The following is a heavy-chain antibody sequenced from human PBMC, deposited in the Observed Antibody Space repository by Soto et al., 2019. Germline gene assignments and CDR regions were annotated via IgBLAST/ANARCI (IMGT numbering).Heavy chain of an antibody. Sequence: SETLSLTCTVSGGSINDFYWSWIRQPPGKGLEWIGYIYYSGSTDYTPSPKGRVTISVDTSNNQFSLKQRTVTAADTAVYYCARVGGVAARTFDYWGQGTLVTVSS. CDR3: ARVGGVAARTFDY. J-gene: IGHJ4*02. D-gene: IGHD6-6*01. V-gene: IGHV4-59*01. CDR1: GGSINDFY. CDR2: IYYSGST.